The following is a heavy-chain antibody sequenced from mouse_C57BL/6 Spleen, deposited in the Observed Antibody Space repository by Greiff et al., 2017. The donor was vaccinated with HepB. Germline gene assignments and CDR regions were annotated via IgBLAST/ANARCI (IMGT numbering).Heavy chain of an antibody. J-gene: IGHJ4*01. V-gene: IGHV14-2*01. CDR2: IDPEDGET. CDR3: ARSEDAMDY. CDR1: GFNIQDYY. Sequence: VQLQQSGAELVKPGASVQLSCPASGFNIQDYYMHWVKPRTEQGLEWIGRIDPEDGETKYAPTFQGKATITADTSSNTAYLQLSSLTSEDTAVYYCARSEDAMDYWGQGTSVTVSS.